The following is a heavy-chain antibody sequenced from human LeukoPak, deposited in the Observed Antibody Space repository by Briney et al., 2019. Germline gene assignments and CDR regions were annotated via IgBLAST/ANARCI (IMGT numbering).Heavy chain of an antibody. CDR2: FFLKGST. CDR3: AGLAAAGTNFDY. Sequence: ASETLSLTCTVSGGSISSYYWSWIRQPPGKGLEWIGSFFLKGSTYYNPSLKSRVTISVDTSKNQFSLKLSSVTAADTAVYYCAGLAAAGTNFDYWGQGTLVTVSS. J-gene: IGHJ4*02. CDR1: GGSISSYY. D-gene: IGHD6-13*01. V-gene: IGHV4-59*01.